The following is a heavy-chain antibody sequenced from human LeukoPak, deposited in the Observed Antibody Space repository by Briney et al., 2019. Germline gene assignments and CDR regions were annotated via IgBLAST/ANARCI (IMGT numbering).Heavy chain of an antibody. CDR3: PSPMTTVINFDY. CDR2: ISGSGGST. J-gene: IGHJ4*02. CDR1: GFTFSSYA. Sequence: GGSLRLSCAASGFTFSSYAMSWVRQSPGKGLEWVSAISGSGGSTYYADSVKGRFTISRDNSKNTLYLQMNSLRAEDTAVYYCPSPMTTVINFDYWGQGTLVTVSS. V-gene: IGHV3-23*01. D-gene: IGHD4-11*01.